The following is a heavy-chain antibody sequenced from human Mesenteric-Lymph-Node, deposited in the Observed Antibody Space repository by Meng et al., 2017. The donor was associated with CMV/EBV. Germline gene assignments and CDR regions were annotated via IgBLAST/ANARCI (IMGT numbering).Heavy chain of an antibody. V-gene: IGHV3-21*01. CDR1: GFTFSIYG. Sequence: GGSLRLSCAASGFTFSIYGMNWVRQAPGKGLVWVSSISDGGTYIDYADSVKGRFTISRDNAKNSLYLQMNSLRAEDTAVYFCARDGSREQQLPDYYYYYGMDVWGQGTTVTVSS. CDR2: ISDGGTYI. J-gene: IGHJ6*02. CDR3: ARDGSREQQLPDYYYYYGMDV. D-gene: IGHD6-13*01.